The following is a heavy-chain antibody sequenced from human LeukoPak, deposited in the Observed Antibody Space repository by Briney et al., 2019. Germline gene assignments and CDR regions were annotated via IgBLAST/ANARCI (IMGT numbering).Heavy chain of an antibody. Sequence: AGGSLRLSCAGSGFIFSSYAMSWVRQAPGKGLEWISAISVSDSTYYEDSVKGRFTISRDNSKNTLYLQMNSLRDDDTAVYYCALSGGINWYGLECWGQGTLVTASS. D-gene: IGHD3-3*01. CDR3: ALSGGINWYGLEC. CDR2: ISVSDST. CDR1: GFIFSSYA. J-gene: IGHJ4*02. V-gene: IGHV3-23*01.